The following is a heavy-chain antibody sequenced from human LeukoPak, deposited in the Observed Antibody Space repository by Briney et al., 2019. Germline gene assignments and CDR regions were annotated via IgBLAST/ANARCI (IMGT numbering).Heavy chain of an antibody. CDR3: ARDTNDILTGYYVNY. D-gene: IGHD3-9*01. J-gene: IGHJ4*02. CDR2: IYYSGST. CDR1: GGSISSSSYY. Sequence: PSETLSLTCTVSGGSISSSSYYWGWSRQPPGKGLEWIGSIYYSGSTYYNPSLKSRVTISVDTSKNQFSLKLSSVTAADTAVYYCARDTNDILTGYYVNYWGQGTLVTVSS. V-gene: IGHV4-39*07.